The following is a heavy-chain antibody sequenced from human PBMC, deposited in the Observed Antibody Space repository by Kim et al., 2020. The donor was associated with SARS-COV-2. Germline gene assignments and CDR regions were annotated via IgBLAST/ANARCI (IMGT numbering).Heavy chain of an antibody. Sequence: GGSLRLSCAASGFTFSSYWMHWVRQAPGKGLVWVSRINSDGSSTSYADSVKGRFTISRDNAKNTLYMQMNSLRAEDTAVYYCASLGRLRYFDWLLSPHYYYYGIDVWGQGTTVTVSS. CDR3: ASLGRLRYFDWLLSPHYYYYGIDV. CDR2: INSDGSST. V-gene: IGHV3-74*01. J-gene: IGHJ6*02. CDR1: GFTFSSYW. D-gene: IGHD3-9*01.